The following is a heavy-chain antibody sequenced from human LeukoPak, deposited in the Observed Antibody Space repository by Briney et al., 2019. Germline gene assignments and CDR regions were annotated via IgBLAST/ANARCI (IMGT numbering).Heavy chain of an antibody. J-gene: IGHJ3*02. V-gene: IGHV4-59*01. CDR1: GGSFSGYY. CDR2: IYYSGNT. CDR3: ARDSAFDI. Sequence: SETLSLTCAVYGGSFSGYYWSWIRQPPGKGLEWIGYIYYSGNTNYKPSLKSRATISIDTSKNQFSLKLSSVTAADTAVYYCARDSAFDIWGQGTMVTVSS.